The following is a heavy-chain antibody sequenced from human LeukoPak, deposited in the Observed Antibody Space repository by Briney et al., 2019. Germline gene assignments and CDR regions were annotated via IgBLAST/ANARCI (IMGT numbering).Heavy chain of an antibody. CDR2: ISGSGGST. J-gene: IGHJ6*03. D-gene: IGHD2-15*01. CDR3: ATWRCRGGSCPGVGYYYYYMDV. CDR1: GFTFSSYA. Sequence: GGSLRLSCAASGFTFSSYAMSWVRQAPGKGLEWVSAISGSGGSTYYADSVKGRFTISRDNSKNTLYLQMNSLRAEDTAVYYCATWRCRGGSCPGVGYYYYYMDVWGKGTTVTVSS. V-gene: IGHV3-23*01.